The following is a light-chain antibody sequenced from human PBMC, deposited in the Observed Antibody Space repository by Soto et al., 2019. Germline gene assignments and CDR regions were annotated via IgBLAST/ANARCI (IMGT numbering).Light chain of an antibody. J-gene: IGLJ1*01. Sequence: QSALTQPASVSGSPGQSITISCTGTSSDVGAYNFVSWYQQHPGKAPKLIIYEVTSRPSGVSSRFSGSKSGNMASLTISGLQTEDEADYFCSSHSGSSTLYVFGTGTKLNVL. CDR1: SSDVGAYNF. CDR2: EVT. CDR3: SSHSGSSTLYV. V-gene: IGLV2-14*01.